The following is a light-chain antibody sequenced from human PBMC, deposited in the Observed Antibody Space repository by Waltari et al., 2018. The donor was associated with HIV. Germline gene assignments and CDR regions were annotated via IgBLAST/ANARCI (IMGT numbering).Light chain of an antibody. Sequence: QSALTQPASVSGSFGQSITISCTGTSSDVGSYNLVSWYQHHPGKAPNLIIYEVSKRPSGVSNLFSGSKSGNTASLTVSGLQAEDEADYYGCSYAGNSIPFGGGTKLTVL. CDR2: EVS. CDR3: CSYAGNSIP. V-gene: IGLV2-23*02. J-gene: IGLJ2*01. CDR1: SSDVGSYNL.